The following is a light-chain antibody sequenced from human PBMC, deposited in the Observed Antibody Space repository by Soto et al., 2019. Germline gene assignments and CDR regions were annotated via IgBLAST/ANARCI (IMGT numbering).Light chain of an antibody. V-gene: IGKV1-6*01. CDR2: AAS. J-gene: IGKJ2*01. CDR1: QGIRNN. Sequence: AIQMTQSPSSLSASVGDRVAITCRASQGIRNNLGWYQQKPGKAPKLLIYAASSLQSGVPSRFSGSGSGTDFTLTISSLQPEDFATYFCLQDYNYPYTFGQGTKLEIK. CDR3: LQDYNYPYT.